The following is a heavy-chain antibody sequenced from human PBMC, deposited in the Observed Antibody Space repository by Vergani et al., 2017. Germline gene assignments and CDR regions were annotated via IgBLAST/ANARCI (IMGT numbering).Heavy chain of an antibody. V-gene: IGHV3-33*06. D-gene: IGHD2-15*01. J-gene: IGHJ4*02. CDR2: RWYDGSNK. CDR3: AKEGGGYCSGGTCYPEY. CDR1: GFTFSSYG. Sequence: QVQLVESGGGVVQPGRSLRLSCAASGFTFSSYGMHWVRQAPGKGLEGVAVRWYDGSNKYYADSVKGRFTISRDNSKNTLYLQMNSLRAEDTAVYYCAKEGGGYCSGGTCYPEYWGQGTLVIVSS.